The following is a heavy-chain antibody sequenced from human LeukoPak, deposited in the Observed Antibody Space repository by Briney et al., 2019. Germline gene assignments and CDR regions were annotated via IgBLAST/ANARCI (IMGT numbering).Heavy chain of an antibody. CDR3: ARGRYLIH. D-gene: IGHD1-14*01. CDR1: GGSFSGYY. CDR2: INHSGST. Sequence: PSETLSLTCAVYGGSFSGYYWSWIRQPPGKGLEWIGEINHSGSTNYNPSLKSRVTISVDTSKNQFSLKLSSVTAADTAVYYCARGRYLIHWGQGTLVTVYS. J-gene: IGHJ4*02. V-gene: IGHV4-34*01.